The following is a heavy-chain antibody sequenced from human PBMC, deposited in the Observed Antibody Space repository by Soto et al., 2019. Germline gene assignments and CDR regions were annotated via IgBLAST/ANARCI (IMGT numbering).Heavy chain of an antibody. CDR1: GFTFSGYS. CDR2: INTNGVNT. J-gene: IGHJ4*02. CDR3: ARGRVEDSSGWATNFDY. V-gene: IGHV3-64*01. Sequence: EVQLVESGGGLVQPGGSLRLSCAASGFTFSGYSMFWVRQAPGKGLEYVSAINTNGVNTFYAKSVKGRFTISRDNSKNTMYLQMGSLRAEDMAVYYCARGRVEDSSGWATNFDYWGQRTLVTVSS. D-gene: IGHD6-19*01.